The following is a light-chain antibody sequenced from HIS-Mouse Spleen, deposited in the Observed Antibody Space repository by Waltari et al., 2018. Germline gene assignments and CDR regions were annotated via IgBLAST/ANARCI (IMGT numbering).Light chain of an antibody. CDR3: SSYTSSSFNVV. CDR1: SSDVGGYNY. Sequence: QSALTQPASVSVSPGQSITISCTGTSSDVGGYNYVSWYQQDPGKAPKLMIYDVSNRPSGVSNLFSGSKSGNTASLTISWLQAEDEADYYCSSYTSSSFNVVFGGGTKLTVL. V-gene: IGLV2-14*03. J-gene: IGLJ2*01. CDR2: DVS.